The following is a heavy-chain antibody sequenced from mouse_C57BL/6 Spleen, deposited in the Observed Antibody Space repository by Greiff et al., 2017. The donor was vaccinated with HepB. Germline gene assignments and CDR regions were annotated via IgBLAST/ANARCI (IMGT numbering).Heavy chain of an antibody. V-gene: IGHV1-19*01. J-gene: IGHJ4*01. CDR2: INPYNGGT. CDR3: ARHSLDAMDY. Sequence: EVQLQQSGPVLVKPGASVKMSCKASGYTFTDYYMNWVKQSHGKSLEWIGVINPYNGGTSYNQKFKGKATLTVDKSSSTAYMELNSLTSEDSAVYYVARHSLDAMDYWGQGTSVTDSS. CDR1: GYTFTDYY.